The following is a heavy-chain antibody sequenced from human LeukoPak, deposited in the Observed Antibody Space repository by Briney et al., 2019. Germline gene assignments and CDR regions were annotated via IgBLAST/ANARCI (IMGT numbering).Heavy chain of an antibody. Sequence: GGSLRLSCTVSGFTVSSNSMSWVRQAPGKGLEWVSFIYSNNTHYSDSVKGRFTISRDNSKNTLYLQMNSLRAEDTAVYYCARRAGAYSHPYDYWGQGTLVTVSS. CDR2: IYSNNT. D-gene: IGHD4/OR15-4a*01. J-gene: IGHJ4*02. V-gene: IGHV3-53*01. CDR3: ARRAGAYSHPYDY. CDR1: GFTVSSNS.